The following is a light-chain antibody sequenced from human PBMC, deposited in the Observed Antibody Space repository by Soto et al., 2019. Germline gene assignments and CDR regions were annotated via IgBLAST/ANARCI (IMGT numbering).Light chain of an antibody. CDR1: SSDVGGYNY. J-gene: IGLJ1*01. V-gene: IGLV2-8*01. CDR2: EVT. CDR3: SSCGGSYNYV. Sequence: QSALTQPPSASGSPGQSVTISCTGTSSDVGGYNYVSWYQQHPGKAPKLMIYEVTKRPSGVPDRFSGSKSGNTASLTVSGLQAEDEADYYCSSCGGSYNYVFGTGTKLTVL.